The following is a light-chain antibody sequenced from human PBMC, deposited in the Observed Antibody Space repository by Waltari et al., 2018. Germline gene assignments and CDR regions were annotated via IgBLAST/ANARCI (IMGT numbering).Light chain of an antibody. CDR2: EVS. J-gene: IGLJ1*01. Sequence: QSALTQPASVSGSPGQSITLSCSGTDSDVGAYDFVSWYQQHPGKAPHLIIYEVSKRPSGISNRFSASKSGNTASLTISGRQAEDEADYYCSSYTTSSAPGVFGTGTRVTVL. CDR3: SSYTTSSAPGV. CDR1: DSDVGAYDF. V-gene: IGLV2-14*01.